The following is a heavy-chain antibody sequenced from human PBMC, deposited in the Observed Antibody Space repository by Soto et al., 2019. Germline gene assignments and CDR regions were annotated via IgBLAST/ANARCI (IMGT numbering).Heavy chain of an antibody. CDR2: ISAYNGNT. D-gene: IGHD2-2*01. Sequence: ASVKVSCKASGYTFTSYGISWVRQAPGQGLEWMGWISAYNGNTNYAQKLQGRVTMTTDTSTSTAYRELRSMRSDDTAVYYCARPDIVVVPAADPSYYYYGMDVWGQGTTVTVSS. CDR1: GYTFTSYG. V-gene: IGHV1-18*01. J-gene: IGHJ6*02. CDR3: ARPDIVVVPAADPSYYYYGMDV.